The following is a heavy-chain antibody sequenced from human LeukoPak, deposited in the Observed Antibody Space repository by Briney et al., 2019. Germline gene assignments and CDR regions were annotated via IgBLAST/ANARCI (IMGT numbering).Heavy chain of an antibody. Sequence: PGGSLRLSCVASGLPIANFAMHWVRQAQGKGLVWVFLISSDGVSTFYADSVKGRFSISRDNSKNSLYLEMNSLRTEGAAMYYSAKESGKFDLGGRETGHGVFRACIRG. J-gene: IGHJ3*02. CDR1: GLPIANFA. CDR3: AKESGKFDLGGRETGHGVFRACI. CDR2: ISSDGVST. V-gene: IGHV3-43*02. D-gene: IGHD3-16*01.